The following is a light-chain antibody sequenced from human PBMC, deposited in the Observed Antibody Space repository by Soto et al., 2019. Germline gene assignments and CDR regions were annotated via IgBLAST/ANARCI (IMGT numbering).Light chain of an antibody. Sequence: DIQMTQSPSSLSASVGDRVTITCRASQSISSYLNWYQQKPGQAPKLLIYAASSLQSGVPSRFSGSGSGTDFTLTISSLQPEDVATYYCQQSDTFGQGTKLEIK. CDR3: QQSDT. CDR1: QSISSY. J-gene: IGKJ2*01. V-gene: IGKV1-39*01. CDR2: AAS.